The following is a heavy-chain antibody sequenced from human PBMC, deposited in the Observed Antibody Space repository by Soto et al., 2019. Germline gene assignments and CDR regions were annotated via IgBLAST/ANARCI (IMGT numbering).Heavy chain of an antibody. V-gene: IGHV1-3*05. CDR1: GYTFTSYA. D-gene: IGHD2-21*02. CDR3: AIGESDCGGDCYSGSFDY. CDR2: INAGNGNT. Sequence: QVQLVQSGAEEKKPGASVKVSCKASGYTFTSYAMHWVRQAPGQRLEWMGWINAGNGNTKYSQKFQGRVTITRDTPASTAYMELSSLRSEDTAVYYCAIGESDCGGDCYSGSFDYWGQGTLVTVSS. J-gene: IGHJ4*02.